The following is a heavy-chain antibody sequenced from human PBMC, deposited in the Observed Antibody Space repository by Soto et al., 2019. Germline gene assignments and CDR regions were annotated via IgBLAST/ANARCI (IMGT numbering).Heavy chain of an antibody. CDR3: ARGGGVGVAGSAAFDM. Sequence: QLHLVQSGAVVKKPGASVTVSCSASGYPVTAYYMHWVRQAPGRGLEWMGGINPATGAAKYTQTFQGRVTMTTDTPTSTVFKELSGLTSEDTAVFYCARGGGVGVAGSAAFDMWGQGTLVTVSS. CDR1: GYPVTAYY. D-gene: IGHD3-3*01. J-gene: IGHJ3*02. CDR2: INPATGAA. V-gene: IGHV1-2*02.